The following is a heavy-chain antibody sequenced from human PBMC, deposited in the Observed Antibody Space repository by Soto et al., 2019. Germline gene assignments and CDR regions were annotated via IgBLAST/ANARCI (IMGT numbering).Heavy chain of an antibody. D-gene: IGHD3-3*01. J-gene: IGHJ4*02. Sequence: GASVKVSCKASGGTFSSYAISWVRQAPGQGLEWMGGIIPIFGTANYAQKFQGRVTITADESTSTAYMELSSLRSEDTAVYYCARDLMGLNDFSYWGQGTLVTVSS. CDR2: IIPIFGTA. CDR3: ARDLMGLNDFSY. CDR1: GGTFSSYA. V-gene: IGHV1-69*13.